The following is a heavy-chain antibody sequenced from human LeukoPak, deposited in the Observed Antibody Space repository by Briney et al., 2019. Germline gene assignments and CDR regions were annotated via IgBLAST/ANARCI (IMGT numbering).Heavy chain of an antibody. CDR3: ARALNYDILTGYENAFDY. CDR2: IWYDGSNK. Sequence: PGGSLRLSCAASGFTFSSYGVHWVRQAPGKGLEWVAVIWYDGSNKYYADSVKGRFTISRDNSKNTLYLQMNSLRAEDTAVYYCARALNYDILTGYENAFDYWGQGTLVTVSS. V-gene: IGHV3-33*01. CDR1: GFTFSSYG. J-gene: IGHJ4*02. D-gene: IGHD3-9*01.